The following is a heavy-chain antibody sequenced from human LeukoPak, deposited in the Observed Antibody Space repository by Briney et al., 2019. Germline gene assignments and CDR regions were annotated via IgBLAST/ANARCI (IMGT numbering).Heavy chain of an antibody. Sequence: ASVKVTCKPSGYTFTAYYVHWMRQAPGQGLEWMRCIDPNSAGTNFAQKFQGRVSMTRDTSINTAYLELSRLRSDDTAVYYCARPGYCSGGSCSDWFDSWGQGTLVTVSS. D-gene: IGHD2-15*01. CDR2: IDPNSAGT. CDR3: ARPGYCSGGSCSDWFDS. V-gene: IGHV1-2*02. CDR1: GYTFTAYY. J-gene: IGHJ5*01.